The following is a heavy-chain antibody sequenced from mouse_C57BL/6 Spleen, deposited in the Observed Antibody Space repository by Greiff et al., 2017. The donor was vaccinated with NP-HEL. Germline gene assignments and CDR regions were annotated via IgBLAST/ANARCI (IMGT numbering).Heavy chain of an antibody. Sequence: QVQLQQPGAELVKPGASVKLSCKASGYTFTSYWMHWVKQRPGQGLEWIGMIHPNSGSTNYNEKFKSKATLTVDKSSSTAYMQLSSLTSEYSAVYFCARGTTVVAFDYWGQGTTLTVSS. CDR1: GYTFTSYW. V-gene: IGHV1-64*01. D-gene: IGHD1-1*01. CDR2: IHPNSGST. J-gene: IGHJ2*01. CDR3: ARGTTVVAFDY.